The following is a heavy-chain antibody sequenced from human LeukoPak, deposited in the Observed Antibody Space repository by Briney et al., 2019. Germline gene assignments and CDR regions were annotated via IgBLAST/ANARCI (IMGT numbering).Heavy chain of an antibody. CDR3: ARWGEEQLVPRYYFDY. J-gene: IGHJ4*02. V-gene: IGHV4-59*01. D-gene: IGHD6-6*01. CDR2: IYYSGST. CDR1: GGSISSYY. Sequence: SETLSLTCTVSGGSISSYYWSWIRQPPGKGLEWIGYIYYSGSTNYNPSLKSRVTISVDTSKNQFSLKLSSETAADTAVYYCARWGEEQLVPRYYFDYWGQGTLVTVSS.